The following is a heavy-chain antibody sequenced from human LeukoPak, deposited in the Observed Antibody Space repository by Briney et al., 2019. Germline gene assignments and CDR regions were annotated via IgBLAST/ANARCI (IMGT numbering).Heavy chain of an antibody. Sequence: GGSLRLSCAASGFTFSSYSMNWVRQTPGQGLEWVSYITSDSSTMFYADSVKGRFTASRDNAENSMYLQMNSLRAEDTAVYYCARVALRPIDYSNPEFDPWGQGTLVTVSS. CDR2: ITSDSSTM. CDR3: ARVALRPIDYSNPEFDP. CDR1: GFTFSSYS. V-gene: IGHV3-48*01. D-gene: IGHD4-11*01. J-gene: IGHJ5*02.